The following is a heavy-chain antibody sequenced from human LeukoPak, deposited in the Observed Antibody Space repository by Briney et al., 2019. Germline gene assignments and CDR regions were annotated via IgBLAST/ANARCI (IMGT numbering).Heavy chain of an antibody. D-gene: IGHD6-19*01. CDR1: GFTFSNYA. CDR3: AKDFPTGWST. CDR2: ISAGGDST. J-gene: IGHJ5*02. Sequence: GGSLRLSCAASGFTFSNYAMTWVRQAPGKGLEWVSAISAGGDSTYYADSVKGRFTISRDNSKNTLYLQMNSLRAEDTAVYYCAKDFPTGWSTWGQGTLVTVSS. V-gene: IGHV3-23*01.